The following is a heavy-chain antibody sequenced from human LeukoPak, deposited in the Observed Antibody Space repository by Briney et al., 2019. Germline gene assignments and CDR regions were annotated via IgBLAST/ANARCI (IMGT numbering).Heavy chain of an antibody. CDR1: GFTFSSYG. D-gene: IGHD3-22*01. Sequence: GGSLRLSCAASGFTFSSYGMSWVRQAPGKGLEWVSAISGSGGSTYYADSVKGRFTISRDNSKNTLYLQMNSLRAEDTAVYYCAKDGYDSSGYQIYFDYWGQGTLVTVSS. CDR2: ISGSGGST. V-gene: IGHV3-23*01. J-gene: IGHJ4*02. CDR3: AKDGYDSSGYQIYFDY.